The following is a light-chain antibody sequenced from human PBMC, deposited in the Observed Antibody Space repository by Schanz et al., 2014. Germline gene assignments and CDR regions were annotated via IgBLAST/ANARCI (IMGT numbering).Light chain of an antibody. Sequence: EIMMTQSPGTLSVSPGERATLSCRASQTVSSTSLAWYQQKPGQAPRLLIYGASNRATGIPDRFSGSGSGTDFTLTISRLEPEDFAVYYCQQYGDSPYTFGQGTKLEIK. J-gene: IGKJ2*01. CDR3: QQYGDSPYT. CDR1: QTVSSTS. V-gene: IGKV3-20*01. CDR2: GAS.